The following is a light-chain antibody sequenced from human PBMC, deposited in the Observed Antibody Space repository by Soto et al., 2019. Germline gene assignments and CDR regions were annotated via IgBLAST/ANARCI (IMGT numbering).Light chain of an antibody. CDR2: DNN. CDR3: GTWDSSLSAVV. Sequence: QSVLTQPPSVSAAPGQKVTISCSGSSSNIGNNYVSWYQQLPGTAPKLLIYDNNKRPSGIPDRFSGSKSGTSATLGITGLQTGXEXDXYCGTWDSSLSAVVFGGGTKLTVL. J-gene: IGLJ2*01. V-gene: IGLV1-51*01. CDR1: SSNIGNNY.